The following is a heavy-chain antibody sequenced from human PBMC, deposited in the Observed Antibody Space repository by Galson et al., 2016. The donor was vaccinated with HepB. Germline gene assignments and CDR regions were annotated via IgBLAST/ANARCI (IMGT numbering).Heavy chain of an antibody. Sequence: SLRLSCAASEFTFTSYVMTWVRQASGKGLEWVSSISGSGGGTYYGDSVKGRFTISRDNFRDILYLQMNSLRVDDTAVYYCAKDQAYSYGLRPSHGGMDVWGQGTTVTVSS. D-gene: IGHD5-18*01. V-gene: IGHV3-23*01. J-gene: IGHJ6*02. CDR1: EFTFTSYV. CDR2: ISGSGGGT. CDR3: AKDQAYSYGLRPSHGGMDV.